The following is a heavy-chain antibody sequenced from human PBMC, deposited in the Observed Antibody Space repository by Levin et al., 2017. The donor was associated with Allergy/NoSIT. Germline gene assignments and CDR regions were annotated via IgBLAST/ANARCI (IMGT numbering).Heavy chain of an antibody. CDR2: IYHSGST. CDR1: GASIRSGGYS. CDR3: ARAVGIAVDY. V-gene: IGHV4-30-2*01. Sequence: SQTLSLPCAVSGASIRSGGYSWRWIRQPPGKGLEWIGYIYHSGSTYYNPSLKSRVTISADRSKNQFSLKLSSVTAADTAVYYCARAVGIAVDYWGQGTLVTVSS. J-gene: IGHJ4*02. D-gene: IGHD2-15*01.